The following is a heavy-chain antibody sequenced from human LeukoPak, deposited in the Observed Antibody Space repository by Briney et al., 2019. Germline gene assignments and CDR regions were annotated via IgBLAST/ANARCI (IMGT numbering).Heavy chain of an antibody. CDR3: ARGSQKTPLWSYYYGMDV. CDR2: MNPNSGNT. CDR1: GYTFTSYD. J-gene: IGHJ6*02. V-gene: IGHV1-8*01. Sequence: ASVKVSCKASGYTFTSYDINWARQATGQGLEWMGWMNPNSGNTGYAQKFQGRVTMTRNTSISTAYMELSSLRSEDTAVYYCARGSQKTPLWSYYYGMDVWGQGTTVTVSS. D-gene: IGHD3-3*01.